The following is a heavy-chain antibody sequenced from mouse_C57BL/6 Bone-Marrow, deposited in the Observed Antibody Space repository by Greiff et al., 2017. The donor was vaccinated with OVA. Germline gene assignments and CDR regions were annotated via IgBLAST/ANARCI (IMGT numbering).Heavy chain of an antibody. D-gene: IGHD2-2*01. CDR2: ISNGGGST. V-gene: IGHV5-12*01. CDR3: ARGMVTNAY. Sequence: EVQGVESGGGLVQPGGSLKLSCAASGFTFSDYYMYWVRQTPEKRLEWVAYISNGGGSTYYPATVKGRFTISRDNAKNTLYLQMSRLKSEDTAMYYCARGMVTNAYWGQGTLVTVSA. CDR1: GFTFSDYY. J-gene: IGHJ3*01.